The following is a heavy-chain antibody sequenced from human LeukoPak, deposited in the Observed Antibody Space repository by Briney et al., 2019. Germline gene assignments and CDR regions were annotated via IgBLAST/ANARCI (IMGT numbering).Heavy chain of an antibody. D-gene: IGHD3-9*01. Sequence: PGGSLRLSCAASGFTFSSYGMTWLRQTPAKGLEWVSAISGSGETTYYSDSVKGRFTISRDNSENTLFLQMNSLRVEDAAMYYCAKTNGYFNQWGQGTLVAVSS. CDR2: ISGSGETT. CDR3: AKTNGYFNQ. J-gene: IGHJ1*01. CDR1: GFTFSSYG. V-gene: IGHV3-23*01.